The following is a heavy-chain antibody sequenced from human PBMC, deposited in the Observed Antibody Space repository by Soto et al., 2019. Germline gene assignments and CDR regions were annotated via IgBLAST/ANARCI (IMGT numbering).Heavy chain of an antibody. CDR2: IYYSGST. D-gene: IGHD1-26*01. CDR1: GGSISSGNYY. J-gene: IGHJ6*02. CDR3: ARVPGSYWADYYYGMDV. V-gene: IGHV4-31*03. Sequence: SETLSLTCTVSGGSISSGNYYWSWIRQHPGKGLEWVGYIYYSGSTYYNPSLKSRVTISVDTSKNQFSLKLSSVTAADTAVYYCARVPGSYWADYYYGMDVWGQGTTVTVSS.